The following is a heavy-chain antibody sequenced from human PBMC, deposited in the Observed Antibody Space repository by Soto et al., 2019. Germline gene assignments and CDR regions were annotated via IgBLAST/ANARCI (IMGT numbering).Heavy chain of an antibody. J-gene: IGHJ5*02. D-gene: IGHD2-2*01. CDR3: ATGRSEVVPGAMDT. CDR2: VYPTGST. V-gene: IGHV4-4*07. CDR1: GGSFSSYY. Sequence: SETLSLTCTVYGGSFSSYYCNWVRKSAGKGLEWIGRVYPTGSTTYHPSLKSRLTMSVDTSKNQFSLRLTSMTAADTAVYYCATGRSEVVPGAMDTWGQGTLVTVSS.